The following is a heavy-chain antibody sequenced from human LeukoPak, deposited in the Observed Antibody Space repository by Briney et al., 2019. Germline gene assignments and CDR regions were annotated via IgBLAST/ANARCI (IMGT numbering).Heavy chain of an antibody. D-gene: IGHD3-3*01. CDR3: AKDQAYDFWSDYPWDY. J-gene: IGHJ4*02. CDR1: GFTFDDYA. V-gene: IGHV3-9*01. Sequence: PGRSLRLSCAASGFTFDDYAMHWVRHAPGKGLEWGSGISWSSGSIGYAASVKGRFTISRDNAKNSLYLQMNSLRAEDTALYYCAKDQAYDFWSDYPWDYWGQGTLVTVSS. CDR2: ISWSSGSI.